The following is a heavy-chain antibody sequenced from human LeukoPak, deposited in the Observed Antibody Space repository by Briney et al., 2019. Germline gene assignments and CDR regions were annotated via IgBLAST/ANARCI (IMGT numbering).Heavy chain of an antibody. Sequence: NPSETLSLTCAVSGGSISSYYWSWIRQPPGKGLEWIGSIHYSGSTTYNPSLKSRVTISVDTYKNQFSLKLSSVTAADTAVYYCARRLGGTSTGFDYWGQGTLVTVSS. CDR3: ARRLGGTSTGFDY. CDR1: GGSISSYY. V-gene: IGHV4-59*08. CDR2: IHYSGST. D-gene: IGHD2-2*01. J-gene: IGHJ4*02.